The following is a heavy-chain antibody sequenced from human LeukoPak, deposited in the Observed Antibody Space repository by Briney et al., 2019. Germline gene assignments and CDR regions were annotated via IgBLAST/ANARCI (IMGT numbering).Heavy chain of an antibody. D-gene: IGHD2-21*02. V-gene: IGHV5-51*01. J-gene: IGHJ4*02. CDR2: IYPGDSET. Sequence: GESLKISCQASGYRFTSHWIGWVRPMPGKGLEWMGIIYPGDSETRYSPSLQGQVTISADTSINTAYLQWTSLRASDTAMYYCARQDPYCGGDCSLFDSWGQGTLVTVSS. CDR1: GYRFTSHW. CDR3: ARQDPYCGGDCSLFDS.